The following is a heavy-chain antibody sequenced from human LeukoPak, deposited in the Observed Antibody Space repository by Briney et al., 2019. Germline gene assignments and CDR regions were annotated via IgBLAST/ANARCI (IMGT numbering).Heavy chain of an antibody. D-gene: IGHD3-22*01. CDR1: GYTFTGYY. V-gene: IGHV1-2*02. J-gene: IGHJ4*02. CDR2: INPNSGGT. Sequence: ASVKVSCKASGYTFTGYYMHWVRQAPGQGVEGMGWINPNSGGTNYAQQFQGRVTMTRDTSISTAYMELRRLRSDDTAVNYCASTYYYDSSGYLQLDYWGQGTLVTVSS. CDR3: ASTYYYDSSGYLQLDY.